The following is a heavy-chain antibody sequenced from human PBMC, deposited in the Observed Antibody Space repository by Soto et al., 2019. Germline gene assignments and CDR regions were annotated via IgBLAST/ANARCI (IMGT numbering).Heavy chain of an antibody. V-gene: IGHV3-53*01. Sequence: HPGGSLRLSCAASGFTVSSNYMSWVRQAPGKGLEWVSVIYSGGSTYYADSVKGRFTISRDNSKNTLYLQMNSLRAEDTAVYYCARDFSGYYYGMDVWGQGTTVTVSS. D-gene: IGHD3-10*01. CDR3: ARDFSGYYYGMDV. J-gene: IGHJ6*02. CDR2: IYSGGST. CDR1: GFTVSSNY.